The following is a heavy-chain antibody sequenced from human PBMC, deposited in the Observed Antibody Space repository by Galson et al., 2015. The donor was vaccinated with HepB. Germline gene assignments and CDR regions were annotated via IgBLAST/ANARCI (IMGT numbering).Heavy chain of an antibody. CDR3: ARDSHSGSYFSGSGGGDAFDI. Sequence: SLRLSCAASGFTVSSNYMSWVRQAPGKGLEWVSVIYSGGSTYYADSVKGRFTISRDNSKNTLYLQMNSLRAEDTAVYYCARDSHSGSYFSGSGGGDAFDIWGQGTMVTVSS. D-gene: IGHD1-26*01. CDR2: IYSGGST. V-gene: IGHV3-66*01. J-gene: IGHJ3*02. CDR1: GFTVSSNY.